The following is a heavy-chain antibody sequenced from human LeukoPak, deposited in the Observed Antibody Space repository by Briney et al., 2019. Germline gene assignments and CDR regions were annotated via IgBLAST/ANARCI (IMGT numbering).Heavy chain of an antibody. CDR1: GFTFSSYG. CDR2: IRYDGSNK. V-gene: IGHV3-30*02. J-gene: IGHJ5*02. D-gene: IGHD3-16*02. Sequence: GGSLRLSCAASGFTFSSYGMHWVRQAPGKGLEWVAFIRYDGSNKYYADSVKGRFTISRDNSKNTLYLQMNSLRAEDTAVYYCAKGDTYYDYVWGSYRFGPWGQGTLVTVSS. CDR3: AKGDTYYDYVWGSYRFGP.